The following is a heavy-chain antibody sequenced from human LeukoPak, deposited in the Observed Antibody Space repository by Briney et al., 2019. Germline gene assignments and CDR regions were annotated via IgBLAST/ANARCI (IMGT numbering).Heavy chain of an antibody. J-gene: IGHJ5*02. V-gene: IGHV4-61*02. CDR2: IYTSGST. CDR1: GGSISSGSYY. CDR3: AGDHAAGYYGWLDP. Sequence: SETLSLTCTVSGGSISSGSYYWSWIRQPAGKGLEWIGRIYTSGSTNYNPSLKSRVTISVDTSKNQFSLKLSSVTAADTAVYYCAGDHAAGYYGWLDPWGQGTLVTVSS. D-gene: IGHD3-9*01.